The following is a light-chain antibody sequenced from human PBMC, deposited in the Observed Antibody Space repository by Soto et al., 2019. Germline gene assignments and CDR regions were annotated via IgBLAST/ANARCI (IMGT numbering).Light chain of an antibody. J-gene: IGKJ1*01. CDR2: DTS. CDR3: QQYGTSPQT. CDR1: QSVSSY. Sequence: EFVLTQSPGTLSLSPGERATLSCRASQSVSSYLAWYQQKPGQAPGLLIYDTSTRASGVPDRFSGSGSGAEFTLTIIRLEPEDFAVYYCQQYGTSPQTFGQGTIVDNK. V-gene: IGKV3-20*01.